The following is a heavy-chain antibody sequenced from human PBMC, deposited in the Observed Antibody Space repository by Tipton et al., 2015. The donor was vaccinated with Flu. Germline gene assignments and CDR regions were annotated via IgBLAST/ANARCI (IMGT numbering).Heavy chain of an antibody. V-gene: IGHV4-61*01. J-gene: IGHJ3*02. CDR3: ARDRPARVSSGWYRAFEI. Sequence: LKLSCTVSGGSVSSGSYYWSWIRPPPGKGLEWIGYIYYSGSTNYNPSLKSRVTLSVDTSKNQFSLKLSSVTAADTAVYYCARDRPARVSSGWYRAFEIWGQGTMVTVSS. D-gene: IGHD6-19*01. CDR1: GGSVSSGSYY. CDR2: IYYSGST.